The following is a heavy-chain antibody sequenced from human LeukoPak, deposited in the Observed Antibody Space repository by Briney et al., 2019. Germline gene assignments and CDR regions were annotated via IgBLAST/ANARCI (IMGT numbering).Heavy chain of an antibody. D-gene: IGHD3-22*01. CDR1: GYTFTGYY. V-gene: IGHV1-2*02. CDR3: ARLQHDSSGYYFGVPDEFDY. Sequence: ASVKVSCKASGYTFTGYYMHWVRQAPGQGLEWMGWINPNSGGTNYAQKFQGRVTMTRDTSISTAYMELSRLRSDDTAVYYCARLQHDSSGYYFGVPDEFDYWGQGTLVTVSS. CDR2: INPNSGGT. J-gene: IGHJ4*02.